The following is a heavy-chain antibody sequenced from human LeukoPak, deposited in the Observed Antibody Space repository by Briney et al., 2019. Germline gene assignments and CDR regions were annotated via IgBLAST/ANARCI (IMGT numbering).Heavy chain of an antibody. CDR2: TSHSGST. CDR1: GGSFSGYY. V-gene: IGHV4-34*01. D-gene: IGHD2-2*01. Sequence: PSETLSLTCAVYGGSFSGYYWSWIRQPPGKGLEWIGETSHSGSTSYNPSLESRVTISVDTSKKQFSLKLCSVTAADTAMYFCARMYCSTTSCSYGFDIWAQGTMVTVSS. J-gene: IGHJ3*02. CDR3: ARMYCSTTSCSYGFDI.